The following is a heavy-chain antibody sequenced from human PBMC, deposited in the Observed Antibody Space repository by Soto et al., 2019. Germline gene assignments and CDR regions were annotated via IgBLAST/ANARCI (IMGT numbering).Heavy chain of an antibody. Sequence: SETLSLTCAVYGGSFSGYYWSWIRQPPGKGLEWIGEINHSGSTNYNPSLKSRVTISVDTSKNQFSLKLSSVTAADTAVYYCAREISEYQLSNYMDVWGKGTTVTVSS. J-gene: IGHJ6*03. CDR1: GGSFSGYY. CDR2: INHSGST. D-gene: IGHD2-2*01. CDR3: AREISEYQLSNYMDV. V-gene: IGHV4-34*01.